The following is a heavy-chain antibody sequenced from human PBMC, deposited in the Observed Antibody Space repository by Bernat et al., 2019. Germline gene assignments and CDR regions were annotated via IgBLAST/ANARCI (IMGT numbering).Heavy chain of an antibody. V-gene: IGHV5-51*03. D-gene: IGHD3-16*02. J-gene: IGHJ4*02. CDR1: GYSFTSYW. CDR2: IDPGDSDT. Sequence: EVQLVQSGAEVKKPGESLKISCKGSGYSFTSYWIGWVRQMPGKGLEWMGIIDPGDSDTRYSASFQGQVTISADKSISTAYLQWSSLKASDTAMYYCATSSGPYDYVWGSYRYTNYFDYWGQGTLVTVSS. CDR3: ATSSGPYDYVWGSYRYTNYFDY.